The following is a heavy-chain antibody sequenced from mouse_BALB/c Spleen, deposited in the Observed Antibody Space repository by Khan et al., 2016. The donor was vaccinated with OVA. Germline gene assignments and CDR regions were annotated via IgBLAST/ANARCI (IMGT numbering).Heavy chain of an antibody. J-gene: IGHJ2*01. Sequence: QVQLKESGAELAKPGASVKMSCKASGYTFINYWILWVKQRPGQGLEWIGYINPSTGYTEYNQNFKDKATLTADKSSSTAYMQLSSLTPEDSAVYYCARRGLRWDFDYWGQGTTFTVSS. D-gene: IGHD1-1*01. CDR3: ARRGLRWDFDY. CDR1: GYTFINYW. V-gene: IGHV1-7*01. CDR2: INPSTGYT.